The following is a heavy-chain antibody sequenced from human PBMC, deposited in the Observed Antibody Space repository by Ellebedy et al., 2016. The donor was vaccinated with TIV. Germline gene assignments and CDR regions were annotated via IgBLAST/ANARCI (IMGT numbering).Heavy chain of an antibody. CDR2: INQDGDRN. CDR1: GFTFSTYW. CDR3: ARALFSGPPPG. J-gene: IGHJ4*02. V-gene: IGHV3-7*03. Sequence: GESLKISCAASGFTFSTYWMTWVRQAPGKGLEWVANINQDGDRNYYVESVKGRFTISRDNAKNSLYLQMNNLRVEDTAVYYCARALFSGPPPGWGQGTLVTVSS. D-gene: IGHD6-19*01.